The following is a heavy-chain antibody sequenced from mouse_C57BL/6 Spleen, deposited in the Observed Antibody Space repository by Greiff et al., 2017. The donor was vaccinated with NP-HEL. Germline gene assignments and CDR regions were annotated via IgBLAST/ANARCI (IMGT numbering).Heavy chain of an antibody. Sequence: VQLQQSGPELVKPGASVKISCKASGYSFTDYNMNWVKQSNGKSLEWIGVINPNYGTTSYNQKFKGKATLTVDQSSSTAFMQLNSLTSEDSAVYYCARTLIRSSYDYARDYWGQGTSVTVSS. CDR3: ARTLIRSSYDYARDY. V-gene: IGHV1-39*01. D-gene: IGHD1-1*01. J-gene: IGHJ4*01. CDR2: INPNYGTT. CDR1: GYSFTDYN.